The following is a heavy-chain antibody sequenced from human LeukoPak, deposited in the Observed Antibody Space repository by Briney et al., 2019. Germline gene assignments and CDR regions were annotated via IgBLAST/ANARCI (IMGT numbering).Heavy chain of an antibody. Sequence: PSETLSLTCTVSGGSVSSGSYYWSWIRQPPGKGLEWIGYIYYSGSTNYNPSLKSRVTISVDTSKNQFSLKLRSVTAADTAVYLCARSGGSYYDYWGQGTLVTVSS. V-gene: IGHV4-61*01. D-gene: IGHD1-26*01. CDR2: IYYSGST. CDR1: GGSVSSGSYY. J-gene: IGHJ4*02. CDR3: ARSGGSYYDY.